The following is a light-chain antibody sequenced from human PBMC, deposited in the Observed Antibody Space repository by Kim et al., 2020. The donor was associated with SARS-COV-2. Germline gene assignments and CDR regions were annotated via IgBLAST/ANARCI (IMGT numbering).Light chain of an antibody. V-gene: IGKV3-15*01. CDR2: GAS. J-gene: IGKJ2*01. Sequence: CPRERAPLSCRASQRVGTNLAWYQLRPGQAPRLLIYGASTRATGVPARFSGSGSGTEFTLTITSPQSEDFAVYYCQQYNRWPPYIFGQGTKLEI. CDR3: QQYNRWPPYI. CDR1: QRVGTN.